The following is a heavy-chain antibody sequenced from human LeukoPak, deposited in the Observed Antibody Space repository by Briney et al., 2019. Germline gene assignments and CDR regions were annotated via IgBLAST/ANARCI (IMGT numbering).Heavy chain of an antibody. CDR3: ARRAPPYYDILTGYYNSSPFDY. CDR2: INHSGST. V-gene: IGHV4-34*01. D-gene: IGHD3-9*01. Sequence: SETLSLTCAVYGGSFSGYYWSWIRQPPGKGLEWIGEINHSGSTNYNPSLKSRVTISVDTSKNQFSLKLSSVTAADTAVYYCARRAPPYYDILTGYYNSSPFDYWGQGTLVTVSS. J-gene: IGHJ4*02. CDR1: GGSFSGYY.